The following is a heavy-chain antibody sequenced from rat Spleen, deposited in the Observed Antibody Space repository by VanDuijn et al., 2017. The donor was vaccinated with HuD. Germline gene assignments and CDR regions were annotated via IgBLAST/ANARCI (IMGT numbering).Heavy chain of an antibody. J-gene: IGHJ4*01. D-gene: IGHD1-4*01. Sequence: EVQLVESGGGLVQPGRSMKLSCAASGFTFSDYTMAWVRQAPKKGLEWVAAIIYDGTNTYYRDSVKGRFTISRDNAKSTLYLQMDSLRSEDTATYYCARILPGYKGVMDAWGQGASVTVSS. CDR2: IIYDGTNT. CDR1: GFTFSDYT. V-gene: IGHV5-7*01. CDR3: ARILPGYKGVMDA.